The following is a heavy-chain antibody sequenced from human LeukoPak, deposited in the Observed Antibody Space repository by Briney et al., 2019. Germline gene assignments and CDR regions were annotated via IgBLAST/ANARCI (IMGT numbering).Heavy chain of an antibody. D-gene: IGHD3-10*01. CDR1: GYTFTGYH. J-gene: IGHJ4*02. CDR2: INPNSGGT. CDR3: ARGTVDSGTEDFDY. V-gene: IGHV1-2*02. Sequence: EASVKVSFKTSGYTFTGYHLHWVRQAPGQGLEWMGWINPNSGGTNYAQKFLGRVTMTRDTSISTAFMELSRLTSDDTTVYYCARGTVDSGTEDFDYWGQGTLVTVSS.